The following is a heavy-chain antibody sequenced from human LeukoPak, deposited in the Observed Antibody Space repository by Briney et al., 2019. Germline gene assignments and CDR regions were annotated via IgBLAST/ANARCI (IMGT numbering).Heavy chain of an antibody. Sequence: PGGSLRLSCAASGFTFTSYWMSWVRQAPGKGLAWVAHINQDGSEKYYVDSVKGRFTISRDNARNSLHLQMNSLRAEATAVYYCVRDSSTPDYWGQGTLVTVSS. V-gene: IGHV3-7*01. J-gene: IGHJ4*02. CDR1: GFTFTSYW. CDR3: VRDSSTPDY. D-gene: IGHD3-10*01. CDR2: INQDGSEK.